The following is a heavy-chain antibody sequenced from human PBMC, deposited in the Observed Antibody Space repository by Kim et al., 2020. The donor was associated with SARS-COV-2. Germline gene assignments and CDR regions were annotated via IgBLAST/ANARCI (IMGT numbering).Heavy chain of an antibody. J-gene: IGHJ4*02. D-gene: IGHD3-10*01. Sequence: WFNDYAVSVKSRITVNPDTSKNQFSLHLNSVTPEDTAVYYCARGGVAFDSWDQGTLVTVSS. V-gene: IGHV6-1*01. CDR3: ARGGVAFDS. CDR2: WFN.